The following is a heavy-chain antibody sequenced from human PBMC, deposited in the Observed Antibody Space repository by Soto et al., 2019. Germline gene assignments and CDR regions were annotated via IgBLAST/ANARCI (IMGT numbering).Heavy chain of an antibody. J-gene: IGHJ4*02. CDR2: IIPIFGTA. D-gene: IGHD3-9*01. Sequence: SVKVSCKASGGTFSSYAISWVRQAPGQGLEWMGGIIPIFGTANYAQKFQGRVTITADESTSTAYMELSSLRSEDTAVYYCARGVRYFDWLLPNYFDYWGQGTLVTVSS. CDR1: GGTFSSYA. CDR3: ARGVRYFDWLLPNYFDY. V-gene: IGHV1-69*13.